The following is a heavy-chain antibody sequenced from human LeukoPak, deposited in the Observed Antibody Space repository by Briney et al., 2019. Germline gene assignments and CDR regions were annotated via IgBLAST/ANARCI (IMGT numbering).Heavy chain of an antibody. V-gene: IGHV1-2*06. Sequence: ASVKVSCKASGYTFTGYHMHWVRQAPGQGLEWMGRINPNSGGTNYAQEFQGRVTMTRDTSISTAYMELSRLRSDDTAVYYCARDRFNAAGGAYYYMDVWGKGTTVTVSS. CDR3: ARDRFNAAGGAYYYMDV. CDR1: GYTFTGYH. CDR2: INPNSGGT. J-gene: IGHJ6*03. D-gene: IGHD3-16*01.